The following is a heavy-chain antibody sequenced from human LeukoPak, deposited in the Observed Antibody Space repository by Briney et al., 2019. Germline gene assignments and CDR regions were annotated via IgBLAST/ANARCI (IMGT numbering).Heavy chain of an antibody. J-gene: IGHJ1*01. CDR1: GYTFTSYG. CDR2: ISAYNGNT. Sequence: ASVKVSCKASGYTFTSYGISWVRQAPGQGLEWMGWISAYNGNTNYAQKLQGRVTMTTDTSTSTAYMELRSLRSDDTAVYYCAVEGYYYDSSGPSPKKEYFQHWGQGTLVTVSS. D-gene: IGHD3-22*01. CDR3: AVEGYYYDSSGPSPKKEYFQH. V-gene: IGHV1-18*01.